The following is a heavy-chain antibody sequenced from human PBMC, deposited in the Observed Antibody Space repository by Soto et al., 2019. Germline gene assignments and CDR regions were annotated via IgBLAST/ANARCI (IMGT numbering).Heavy chain of an antibody. CDR2: IILIFGTA. CDR1: GGTFSNYP. D-gene: IGHD2-15*01. V-gene: IGHV1-69*13. CDR3: ATIGYCSGGSCPERPYYYGMDV. J-gene: IGHJ6*02. Sequence: SVKVSCKXSGGTFSNYPISWVRQAAGKGLEWMGGIILIFGTANYAQKFQGRVTITADESTSTAYMELRSLRSEDTAVYYCATIGYCSGGSCPERPYYYGMDVWGQGTTVTVSS.